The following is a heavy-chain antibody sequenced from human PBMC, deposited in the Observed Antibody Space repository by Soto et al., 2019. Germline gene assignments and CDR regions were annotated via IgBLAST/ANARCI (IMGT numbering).Heavy chain of an antibody. CDR2: IWYDGSNK. J-gene: IGHJ5*02. Sequence: QVQLVESGGGVVQPGRSLRLSCAASGFTFSSYGMHWVRQAPGKGLEWVAVIWYDGSNKYYADSVKGRFTISRDNSKNTLHLQMNSLRAEDTAVYYCASSNGDYGDYVPWFDPWGQGTLVTVSS. CDR1: GFTFSSYG. D-gene: IGHD4-17*01. V-gene: IGHV3-33*01. CDR3: ASSNGDYGDYVPWFDP.